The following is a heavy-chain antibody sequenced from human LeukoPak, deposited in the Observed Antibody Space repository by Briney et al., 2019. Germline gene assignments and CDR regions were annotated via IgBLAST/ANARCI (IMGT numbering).Heavy chain of an antibody. CDR1: GFTFSSYW. Sequence: GGSLRLSCAASGFTFSSYWMHWVRHAPGKGLAWVSRFITDGSSTTYADSVRGRFTISRDNAKNTLYLQMNSLRAEDTAVYYCARENGGSYFYMDVWGKGTTVTVSS. V-gene: IGHV3-74*01. CDR2: FITDGSST. CDR3: ARENGGSYFYMDV. J-gene: IGHJ6*03. D-gene: IGHD1-1*01.